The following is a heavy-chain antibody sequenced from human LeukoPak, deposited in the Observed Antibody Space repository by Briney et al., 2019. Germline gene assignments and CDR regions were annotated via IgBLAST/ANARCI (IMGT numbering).Heavy chain of an antibody. CDR2: ISGSGGST. D-gene: IGHD3-22*01. J-gene: IGHJ4*02. CDR1: GFTYSSYA. V-gene: IGHV3-23*01. CDR3: ARDATHGPDSSGYYSDY. Sequence: GGSLRLSCAASGFTYSSYAMSWVRQAPGKGLEWVSAISGSGGSTYYADSVKGRFTIPRDNAKNSLYLQMNSLRAEDTAVYYCARDATHGPDSSGYYSDYWGQGTLVTVSS.